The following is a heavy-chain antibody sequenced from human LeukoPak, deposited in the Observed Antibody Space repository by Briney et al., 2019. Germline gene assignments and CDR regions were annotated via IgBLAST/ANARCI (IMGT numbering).Heavy chain of an antibody. CDR2: ISGSGGST. D-gene: IGHD4-17*01. CDR1: GFTFSSYA. CDR3: AKTNGDYRGRYFDY. J-gene: IGHJ4*02. Sequence: GGSLRLSCAASGFTFSSYAMSWVRQAPGKGLEWVSAISGSGGSTYYTDSVKGRFTISRDNSKNTLYLQMNSLRAEDTAVYYCAKTNGDYRGRYFDYWGQGTLVTVSS. V-gene: IGHV3-23*01.